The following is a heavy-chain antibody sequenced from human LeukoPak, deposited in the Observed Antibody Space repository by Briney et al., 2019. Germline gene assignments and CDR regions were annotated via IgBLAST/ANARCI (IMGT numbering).Heavy chain of an antibody. CDR3: ARHTARRGYFDY. Sequence: GESLKISCKGSGYSFTSYWVGWVRQMPGKGLEWMGNIYPGDSDTRYSPSFQGRVTISADKSISTAYLQWSSLKASDTAMYHCARHTARRGYFDYWGQGTLVTVSS. J-gene: IGHJ4*02. CDR2: IYPGDSDT. D-gene: IGHD5-18*01. CDR1: GYSFTSYW. V-gene: IGHV5-51*01.